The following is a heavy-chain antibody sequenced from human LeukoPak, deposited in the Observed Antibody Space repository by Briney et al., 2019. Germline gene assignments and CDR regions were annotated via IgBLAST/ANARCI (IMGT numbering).Heavy chain of an antibody. D-gene: IGHD6-19*01. J-gene: IGHJ4*02. V-gene: IGHV3-21*01. CDR2: ISGRSSYI. CDR1: GFTFSSYS. CDR3: ARGEGSGSFH. Sequence: GGSLRLSCAVSGFTFSSYSMNWVRQAPGKGLEWVSFISGRSSYIYYADSVRGRFTISRDNAKNSLYLQMNSLRAEDTAVYYCARGEGSGSFHWGQGTLVTVSS.